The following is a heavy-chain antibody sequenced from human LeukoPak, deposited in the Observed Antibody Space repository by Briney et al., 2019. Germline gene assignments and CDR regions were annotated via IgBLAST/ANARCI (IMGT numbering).Heavy chain of an antibody. CDR3: ARGAEEMATISHYFDY. CDR2: IYSGGST. Sequence: PGGSLRLSCAASGFTVSSNYMSWVRQAPGKGLEWVSVIYSGGSTYYADSVKGRFTISRDNSKNTLYLQMNSLRAEDTAVYYCARGAEEMATISHYFDYWGQGTLVTVSS. CDR1: GFTVSSNY. D-gene: IGHD5-24*01. J-gene: IGHJ4*02. V-gene: IGHV3-53*01.